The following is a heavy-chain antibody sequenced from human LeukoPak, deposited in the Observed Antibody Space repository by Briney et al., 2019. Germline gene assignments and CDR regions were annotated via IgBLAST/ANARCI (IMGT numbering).Heavy chain of an antibody. CDR1: GFTVSSNY. J-gene: IGHJ6*02. D-gene: IGHD6-6*01. CDR3: ARDSIARHYYYYGMDV. Sequence: GGSLGPSCAASGFTVSSNYMSWVRQAPGKGLEWVSVIYSGGSTYYADSVKGRFTISRDNSKNTLYLQMNSLRAEDTAVYYCARDSIARHYYYYGMDVWGQGTTVTVSS. CDR2: IYSGGST. V-gene: IGHV3-53*01.